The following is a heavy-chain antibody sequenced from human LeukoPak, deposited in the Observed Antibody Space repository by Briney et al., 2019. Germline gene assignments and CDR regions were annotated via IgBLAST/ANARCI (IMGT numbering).Heavy chain of an antibody. Sequence: GESLKISCKGSGYSFTSYWIGWVRQMPGKGLEWMGIIYPGDSDTRYSPSFQGQVTISADKSISTAYLQWSSPKASDTAMYYCARLRDTPAGIEEEYYFDYWGQGTLVTVSS. V-gene: IGHV5-51*01. CDR2: IYPGDSDT. D-gene: IGHD6-13*01. CDR1: GYSFTSYW. CDR3: ARLRDTPAGIEEEYYFDY. J-gene: IGHJ4*02.